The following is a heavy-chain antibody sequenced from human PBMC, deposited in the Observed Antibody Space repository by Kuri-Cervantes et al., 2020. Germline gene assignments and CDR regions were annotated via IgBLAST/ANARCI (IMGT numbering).Heavy chain of an antibody. V-gene: IGHV1-2*04. Sequence: GESLKISCKASGYTFTGYYIHWVRQAPGQGLEWMGWINPNSGTTNYAQKFQGWVTMTRDTSINTAYMELNRLRSDDTAVYYCATTVHYYYDTSGPDAFDIWGQGTMVTVSS. CDR3: ATTVHYYYDTSGPDAFDI. CDR1: GYTFTGYY. J-gene: IGHJ3*02. D-gene: IGHD3-22*01. CDR2: INPNSGTT.